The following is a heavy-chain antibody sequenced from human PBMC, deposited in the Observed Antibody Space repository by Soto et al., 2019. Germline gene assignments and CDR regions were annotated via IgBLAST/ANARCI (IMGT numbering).Heavy chain of an antibody. J-gene: IGHJ3*02. CDR1: GFTVSSNY. D-gene: IGHD2-15*01. CDR3: ARDWVEGDAFDI. CDR2: IYSGGST. Sequence: GSLRLSCAASGFTVSSNYMSWVRQAPGKGREWVSVIYSGGSTYYADSVKGRFTISRDNSKNTLYLQMNSLRAEDTAVYYCARDWVEGDAFDIWGQGTMVTVSS. V-gene: IGHV3-66*01.